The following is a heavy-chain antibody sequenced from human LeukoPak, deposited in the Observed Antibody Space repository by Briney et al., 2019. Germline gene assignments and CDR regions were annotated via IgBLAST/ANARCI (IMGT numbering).Heavy chain of an antibody. Sequence: ASVKVSCKASGYTFTSYGISWVRQATGQGLEWMGWISAYNGNTNYAQKLQGRVTMTTDTSTSTAYMELRSLRSDDTAVYYCAREFFDYGDVPFDYWGQGTLVTVSS. D-gene: IGHD4-17*01. CDR3: AREFFDYGDVPFDY. CDR1: GYTFTSYG. CDR2: ISAYNGNT. V-gene: IGHV1-18*01. J-gene: IGHJ4*02.